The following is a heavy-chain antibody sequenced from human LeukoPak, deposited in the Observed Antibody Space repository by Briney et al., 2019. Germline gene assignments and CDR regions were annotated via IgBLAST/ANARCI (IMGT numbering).Heavy chain of an antibody. J-gene: IGHJ5*02. CDR3: ARSQWLVTNWFDP. CDR2: INPNSGGT. Sequence: ASVKVSCKASGYTFTSYYMHWVRQAPGQGLEWMGWINPNSGGTNYAQKFQGRVTMTRDTSISTAYMELSRLRSDDTAVYYCARSQWLVTNWFDPWGQGTLVTVSS. CDR1: GYTFTSYY. V-gene: IGHV1-2*02. D-gene: IGHD6-19*01.